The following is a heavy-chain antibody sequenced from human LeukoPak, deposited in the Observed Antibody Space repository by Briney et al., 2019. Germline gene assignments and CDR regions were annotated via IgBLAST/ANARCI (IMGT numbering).Heavy chain of an antibody. Sequence: GGSLRLSCAASGFTFSSYGMHWVRQAPGKGLEWVAVISYDGSNKYYADSVKGRFTISRDNSKNTLYLQMNSLRAEDTAVYYCAKTLTGYYKPRRDAFDIWGQGTMVTVSS. CDR1: GFTFSSYG. CDR2: ISYDGSNK. J-gene: IGHJ3*02. D-gene: IGHD3-9*01. CDR3: AKTLTGYYKPRRDAFDI. V-gene: IGHV3-30*18.